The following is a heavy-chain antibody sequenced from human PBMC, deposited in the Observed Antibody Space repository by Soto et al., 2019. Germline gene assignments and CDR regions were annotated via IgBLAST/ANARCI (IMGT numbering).Heavy chain of an antibody. CDR2: IYHSGST. V-gene: IGHV4-4*02. D-gene: IGHD5-12*01. CDR1: GGSISSSNW. CDR3: ARETGSGYANFDC. J-gene: IGHJ4*02. Sequence: PSETLSLTCAVSGGSISSSNWWSWVRQPPGKGLEWIGEIYHSGSTNYNPSLKSRVTISVDKSKNQFSLKLSSVTAADTAVYYCARETGSGYANFDCWGQGTLVTVSS.